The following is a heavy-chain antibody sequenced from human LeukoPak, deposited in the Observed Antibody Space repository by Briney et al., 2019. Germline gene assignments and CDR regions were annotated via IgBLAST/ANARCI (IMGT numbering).Heavy chain of an antibody. CDR1: GFTFSSYA. CDR3: ANEYSKGDV. Sequence: GGSLRLSCAGSGFTFSSYAMSWVRQAPGKGLEWVSAISHSSSGTYYVDSVKGRFTISRDNSKNTLYMQMNSLRAEDTAVYYCANEYSKGDVWGQGTMVTVSS. D-gene: IGHD1-26*01. J-gene: IGHJ3*01. CDR2: ISHSSSGT. V-gene: IGHV3-23*01.